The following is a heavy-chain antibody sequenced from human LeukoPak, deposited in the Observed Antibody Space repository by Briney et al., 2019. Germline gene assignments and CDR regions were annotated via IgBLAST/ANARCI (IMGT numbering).Heavy chain of an antibody. Sequence: ASVKVSCKASVYTFTGYYIHWVRQAPGQGPEWMGWINPNSGGTNYAQKFQGRVTMTRDTSIDTAYMELRRLRSDDTAVYYCAREVAARHGVIDYWGQGTLVTVSS. J-gene: IGHJ4*02. CDR1: VYTFTGYY. CDR3: AREVAARHGVIDY. D-gene: IGHD6-6*01. CDR2: INPNSGGT. V-gene: IGHV1-2*02.